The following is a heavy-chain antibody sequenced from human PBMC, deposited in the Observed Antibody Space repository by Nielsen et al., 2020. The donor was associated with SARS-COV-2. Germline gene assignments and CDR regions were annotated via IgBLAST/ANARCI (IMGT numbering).Heavy chain of an antibody. V-gene: IGHV3-64D*06. Sequence: WIRQPPGKGLEYVSAISSNGGNTYYADSVKGRFTISRDNSKNTLYLQMSSLRAEDTAVYYCVKSEGVEMATISAEYFQHWGQGTLVTVSS. D-gene: IGHD5-24*01. J-gene: IGHJ1*01. CDR3: VKSEGVEMATISAEYFQH. CDR2: ISSNGGNT.